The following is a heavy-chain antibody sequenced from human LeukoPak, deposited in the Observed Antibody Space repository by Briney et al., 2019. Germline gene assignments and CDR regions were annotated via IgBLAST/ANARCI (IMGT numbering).Heavy chain of an antibody. D-gene: IGHD3-10*01. J-gene: IGHJ1*01. CDR2: INPNSGGT. V-gene: IGHV1-2*02. CDR3: ARDNMGSYEY. Sequence: ASVKVSCKASGYAFSGNPIHWVRQAPGQGLEWMGRINPNSGGTYYAQKFQGRVTMTTDTSISTAYMELSRLRSDDTAVYYCARDNMGSYEYWGQGTLVTVSS. CDR1: GYAFSGNP.